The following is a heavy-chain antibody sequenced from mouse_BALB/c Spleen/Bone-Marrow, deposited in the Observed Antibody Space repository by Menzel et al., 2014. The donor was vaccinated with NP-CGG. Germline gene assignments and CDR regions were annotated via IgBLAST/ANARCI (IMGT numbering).Heavy chain of an antibody. V-gene: IGHV1S33*01. CDR3: ARGIYDGYYPYAMDY. J-gene: IGHJ4*01. Sequence: CGPELVKPGALVKISCKASGYTFTSYDINWVKQRPGQGLEWIGWIYPGDGSTKYDEKFKGKATLTADKSSSTAYMQLSSLTSENSAVYFCARGIYDGYYPYAMDYWGQGTSVTVSS. CDR1: GYTFTSYD. CDR2: IYPGDGST. D-gene: IGHD2-3*01.